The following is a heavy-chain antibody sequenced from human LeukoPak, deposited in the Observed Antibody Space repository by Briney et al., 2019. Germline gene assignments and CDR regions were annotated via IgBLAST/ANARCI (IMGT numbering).Heavy chain of an antibody. J-gene: IGHJ5*02. D-gene: IGHD7-27*01. CDR3: ARAGLGKGVWFDP. CDR1: GLTFSTYS. Sequence: GGSLRLSCGASGLTFSTYSMNWVRQAPGKGLEWVSVIYSGGSTYYADSVKGRFTISRDNSKNTLYLQMNSLRAEDTAVYYCARAGLGKGVWFDPWGQGTLVTVSS. CDR2: IYSGGST. V-gene: IGHV3-66*02.